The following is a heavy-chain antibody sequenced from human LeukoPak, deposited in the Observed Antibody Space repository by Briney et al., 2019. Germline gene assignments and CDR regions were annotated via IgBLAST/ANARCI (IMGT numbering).Heavy chain of an antibody. CDR1: GFTFSTYT. V-gene: IGHV3-21*01. Sequence: GGSLRLSCAASGFTFSTYTMNWVRQAPGKGLEWVSSITSSSSNIYYADSVKGRFTISRDNAKNSVYLQMNSLRAEDTAVYYCARAYCSSTNCYPPNYWGQGTLVTVSS. CDR3: ARAYCSSTNCYPPNY. D-gene: IGHD2-2*01. J-gene: IGHJ4*02. CDR2: ITSSSSNI.